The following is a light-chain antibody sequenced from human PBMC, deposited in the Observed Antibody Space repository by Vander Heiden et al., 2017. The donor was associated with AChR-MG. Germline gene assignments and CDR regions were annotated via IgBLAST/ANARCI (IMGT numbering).Light chain of an antibody. Sequence: NFMLTKPHSVSESPGKTVTIYCTRSSGSIASNYFQEYQPRPGSAPTSVIYEDNQSPSGVPDRFSGSIDSSSNSASLTISGLKTEDEAYYYCQSYDSSNWVFGGGTKLTVL. V-gene: IGLV6-57*03. J-gene: IGLJ3*02. CDR2: EDN. CDR1: SGSIASNY. CDR3: QSYDSSNWV.